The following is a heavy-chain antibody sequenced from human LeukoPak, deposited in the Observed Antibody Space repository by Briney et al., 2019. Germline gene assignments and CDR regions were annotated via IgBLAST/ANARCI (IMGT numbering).Heavy chain of an antibody. CDR1: GGSFSGYY. D-gene: IGHD3-16*02. J-gene: IGHJ4*02. CDR3: ARHVRGHDYVWGSYPSPFAY. V-gene: IGHV4-34*01. CDR2: INHSGST. Sequence: SETLSLTCAVYGGSFSGYYWSWIRQPPGKGLEWIGEINHSGSTNYNPSLKSRVTISVDTSKNQFSLKLNSVSAADTAVYYCARHVRGHDYVWGSYPSPFAYWGQGTLVTVSS.